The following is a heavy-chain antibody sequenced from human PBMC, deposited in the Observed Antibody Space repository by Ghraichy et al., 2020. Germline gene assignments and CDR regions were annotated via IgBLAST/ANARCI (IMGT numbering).Heavy chain of an antibody. J-gene: IGHJ4*02. Sequence: SGPTLVKPTQTLTLTCTFSGFSLSTNGVGVGWIRQPPGKALEWLALIYWDDDKRYSPSLKSTLTITKDTSKNQVVLTMTNMDPVDTATYYCAHSNRDYSGFGGFDYWGQGTLVTVSS. CDR3: AHSNRDYSGFGGFDY. CDR1: GFSLSTNGVG. V-gene: IGHV2-5*02. CDR2: IYWDDDK. D-gene: IGHD5-12*01.